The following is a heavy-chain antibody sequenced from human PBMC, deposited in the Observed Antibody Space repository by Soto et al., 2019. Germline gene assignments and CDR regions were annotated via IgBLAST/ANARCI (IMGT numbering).Heavy chain of an antibody. Sequence: QVQLQESGPGLMKPSQTLSLTCTVSGGSISSGGYYWSWIRQHPGKGLEWVGYIYYSGSTYYNPSLERRVTISVDTSKNQFSPKLSSVTAADTAVYYCAREKYDFWGGYYTDSMYNWFDPWGQGTLVTVSS. CDR1: GGSISSGGYY. D-gene: IGHD3-3*01. CDR3: AREKYDFWGGYYTDSMYNWFDP. J-gene: IGHJ5*02. CDR2: IYYSGST. V-gene: IGHV4-31*03.